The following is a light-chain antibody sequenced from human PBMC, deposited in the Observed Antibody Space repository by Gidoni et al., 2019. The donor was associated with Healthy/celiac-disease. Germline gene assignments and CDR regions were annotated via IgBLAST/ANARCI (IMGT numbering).Light chain of an antibody. J-gene: IGKJ1*01. CDR1: QSISSY. CDR2: AAS. CDR3: QQSYSTLWT. Sequence: DIQITPSPSSLSASVGDRVTITCRASQSISSYLNWYQQKPGKAPKLLIYAASSLQSGVPSRLSGSGTGTDFTLTISSLQHEDFATYYCQQSYSTLWTFGQGTKVEIK. V-gene: IGKV1-39*01.